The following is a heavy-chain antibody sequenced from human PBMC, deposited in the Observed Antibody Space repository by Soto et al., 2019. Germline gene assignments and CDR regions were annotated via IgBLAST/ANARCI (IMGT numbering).Heavy chain of an antibody. CDR1: GYTFTSYG. Sequence: ASAKVSCKASGYTFTSYGISWVRQAPGQGLEWMGWISGDNANRNYAQNLQGRVTMSTDTSTNTVHMELRSLRSDDTAVYYCARSHNYFDFWGQGTLVTVSS. CDR3: ARSHNYFDF. V-gene: IGHV1-18*04. CDR2: ISGDNANR. J-gene: IGHJ4*02.